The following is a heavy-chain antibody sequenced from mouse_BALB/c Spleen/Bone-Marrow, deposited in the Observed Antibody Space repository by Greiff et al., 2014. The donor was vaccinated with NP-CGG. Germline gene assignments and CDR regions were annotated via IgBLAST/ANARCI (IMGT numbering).Heavy chain of an antibody. D-gene: IGHD3-3*01. J-gene: IGHJ3*01. CDR1: GYTFTSYW. Sequence: QVQLQQPGAELARPGASVKLSCKAPGYTFTSYWMQWVKQRPGQGLEWIGAIYPGVGDTRYTQKFKGKATLTADKSSSTAYMQLSSLASEDSAVYYCAKEGRGAYWGQGTLVTVSA. CDR2: IYPGVGDT. V-gene: IGHV1-87*01. CDR3: AKEGRGAY.